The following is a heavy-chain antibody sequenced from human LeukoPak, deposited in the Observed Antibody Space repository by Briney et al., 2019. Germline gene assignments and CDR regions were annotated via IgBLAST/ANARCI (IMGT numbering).Heavy chain of an antibody. CDR2: ISYDGSNK. D-gene: IGHD3-10*01. J-gene: IGHJ3*01. V-gene: IGHV3-30*18. CDR1: GFTFSNYW. CDR3: AKVLWFGELSLDAFDF. Sequence: HAGGSLRLSCAASGFTFSNYWMHWVRQAPGKGLEWVAVISYDGSNKYYADSVKGRFTISRDNSKNTLYLQMNSLRAEDTAVYYCAKVLWFGELSLDAFDFWGQGTMVIVSS.